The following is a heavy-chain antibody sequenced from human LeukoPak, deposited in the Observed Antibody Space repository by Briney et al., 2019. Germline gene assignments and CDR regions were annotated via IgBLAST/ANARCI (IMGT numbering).Heavy chain of an antibody. CDR2: ISGSGGST. CDR1: GFTFSSYA. CDR3: AKFLPTHIVVANYYFDY. Sequence: SGGSLRLSCAASGFTFSSYAMSWVRQAPGKGLEWVSAISGSGGSTYYADSVKGRFTISRDNSKNTLYLQVNSLRAEDTAVYYCAKFLPTHIVVANYYFDYWGQGTLVTVSS. J-gene: IGHJ4*02. D-gene: IGHD2-21*01. V-gene: IGHV3-23*01.